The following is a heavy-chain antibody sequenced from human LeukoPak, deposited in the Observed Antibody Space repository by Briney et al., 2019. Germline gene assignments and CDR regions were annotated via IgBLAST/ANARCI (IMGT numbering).Heavy chain of an antibody. CDR3: AVYSSLDY. D-gene: IGHD3-22*01. CDR1: GFTFSNAW. Sequence: GGSLRLSCAASGFTFSNAWMSWVRQAPGKGLEWVSLIYSGGNTYYADSVRGRFSISRDNSKNTLYLQMNSLRAEDTAIYYCAVYSSLDYWSQGTLVTVSS. CDR2: IYSGGNT. J-gene: IGHJ4*02. V-gene: IGHV3-53*01.